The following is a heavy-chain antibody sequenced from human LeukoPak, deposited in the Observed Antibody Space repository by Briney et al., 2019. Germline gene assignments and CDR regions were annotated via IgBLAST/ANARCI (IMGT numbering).Heavy chain of an antibody. Sequence: SETLSLTCTVSGGSISSGSYYWSWIRQPPGKGLEWIGYIYYTGSTNYNPSLKSRVTISVDTSKNQFSLKLSSVTAADTAVYYCARGENSYGSDYWGQGTLVTVSS. CDR1: GGSISSGSYY. CDR2: IYYTGST. J-gene: IGHJ4*02. D-gene: IGHD5-18*01. V-gene: IGHV4-61*01. CDR3: ARGENSYGSDY.